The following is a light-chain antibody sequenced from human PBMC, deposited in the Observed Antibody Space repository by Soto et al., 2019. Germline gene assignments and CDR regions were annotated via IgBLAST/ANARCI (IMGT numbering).Light chain of an antibody. V-gene: IGLV3-25*03. CDR3: QSADSSGTYQV. Sequence: SYELTQPPSVSVSPGQTARITCSGDALPKQYAYWYQQKPGQAPVLVLYKDSERPSGIPERFSGSSSGTTVTLTISGVQAEDEADYYCQSADSSGTYQVFGGGTKVTVL. CDR2: KDS. CDR1: ALPKQY. J-gene: IGLJ2*01.